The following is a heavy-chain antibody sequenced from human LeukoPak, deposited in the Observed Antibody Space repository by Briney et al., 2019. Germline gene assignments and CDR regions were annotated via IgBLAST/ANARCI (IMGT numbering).Heavy chain of an antibody. D-gene: IGHD1-1*01. J-gene: IGHJ4*02. V-gene: IGHV3-33*08. Sequence: PGGSLRLSCAASGFTFSSYGMHWVRQAPGKGLEWVAVIWYDGSNKYYADSVKGRFTISRDNSKNTLYLQMNSLRAEDTAVYYCAGDREEGTLDYWGQGTLVTVSS. CDR3: AGDREEGTLDY. CDR2: IWYDGSNK. CDR1: GFTFSSYG.